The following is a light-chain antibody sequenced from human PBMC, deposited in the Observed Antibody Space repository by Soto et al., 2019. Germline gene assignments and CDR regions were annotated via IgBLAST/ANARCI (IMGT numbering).Light chain of an antibody. J-gene: IGLJ2*01. CDR3: QVWDTSSDHPV. CDR2: DNR. V-gene: IGLV3-21*01. Sequence: SYDLTQPPSVSVAPGQTASISCGGNNIGIKDVYWYQQQPGQAPVLVIYDNRDRPSGIPERFSGSNSGNTATLTISRVEAGDEADYYCQVWDTSSDHPVFGGGTKLTVL. CDR1: NIGIKD.